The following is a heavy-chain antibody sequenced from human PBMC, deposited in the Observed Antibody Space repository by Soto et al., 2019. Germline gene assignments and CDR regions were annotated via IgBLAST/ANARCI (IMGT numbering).Heavy chain of an antibody. CDR1: GYSYTSYW. D-gene: IGHD2-15*01. V-gene: IGHV5-51*01. Sequence: GESLKISCKGFGYSYTSYWIGWVRQTPGKGLEWMGIIYPGDSNTIYSPSFQGQVTISADKSISTAYLQWSSLKASDTAMYYCARPRYPGRGYYGMDVWGQGTTVTVSS. J-gene: IGHJ6*02. CDR3: ARPRYPGRGYYGMDV. CDR2: IYPGDSNT.